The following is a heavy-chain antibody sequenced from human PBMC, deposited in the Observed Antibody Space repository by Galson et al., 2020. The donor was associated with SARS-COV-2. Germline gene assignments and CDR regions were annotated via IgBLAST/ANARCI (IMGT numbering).Heavy chain of an antibody. CDR2: IKSKTDGGTT. D-gene: IGHD2-2*01. CDR3: TTDRVVVVPAAILGLHGGRRPKRFDY. V-gene: IGHV3-15*01. J-gene: IGHJ4*02. CDR1: GFTFSNAW. Sequence: GGSLRLSCAASGFTFSNAWMSWVRQAPGKGLEWVGRIKSKTDGGTTDYAAPVKGRFTISRDDSKNTLYLQMNSLKTEDTAVYYCTTDRVVVVPAAILGLHGGRRPKRFDYWGQGTLVTVSS.